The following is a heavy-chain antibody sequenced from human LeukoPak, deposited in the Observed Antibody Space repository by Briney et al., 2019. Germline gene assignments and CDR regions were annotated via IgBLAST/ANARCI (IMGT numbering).Heavy chain of an antibody. CDR3: ARGLANFAGSYYRGNLGPNWLDP. V-gene: IGHV1-2*02. Sequence: GASMTVACKASVYTFTGYYLHWVRQAPGQGLEWMGWINPDSGDRNYAQTFQGRISMTRDTSISTAYMELSSLRSDDTAVYYCARGLANFAGSYYRGNLGPNWLDPWGQGTLVTVSS. CDR2: INPDSGDR. CDR1: VYTFTGYY. D-gene: IGHD3-10*01. J-gene: IGHJ5*02.